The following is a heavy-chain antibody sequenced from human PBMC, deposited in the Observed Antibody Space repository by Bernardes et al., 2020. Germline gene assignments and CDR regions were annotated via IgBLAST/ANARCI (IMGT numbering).Heavy chain of an antibody. CDR1: GFTISNYD. V-gene: IGHV3-23*01. CDR3: AKGLMTVDTAMTWVYGLDV. CDR2: ISDSGRT. Sequence: GGSLRLSCEVSGFTISNYDITWVRQAPGKGLEWVSVISDSGRTHYANTVKGRLSMSRDNSKRTVYMDMNGLRAEDTAVYYCAKGLMTVDTAMTWVYGLDVWSQGTTVTVSS. D-gene: IGHD5-18*01. J-gene: IGHJ6*02.